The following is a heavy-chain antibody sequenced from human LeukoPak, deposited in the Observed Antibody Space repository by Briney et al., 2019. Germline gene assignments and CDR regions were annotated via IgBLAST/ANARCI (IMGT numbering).Heavy chain of an antibody. CDR1: GYSISSGYY. CDR3: ARGTHTAMGYFDY. CDR2: IYHSGST. Sequence: SETLSLTCTVSGYSISSGYYWGWIRQPPGKGLEWIGSIYHSGSTYYNPSLKSRVTISVDTSKNQFSLKLSSVTAADTAVYYCARGTHTAMGYFDYWGQGTLVTVSS. V-gene: IGHV4-38-2*02. D-gene: IGHD5-18*01. J-gene: IGHJ4*02.